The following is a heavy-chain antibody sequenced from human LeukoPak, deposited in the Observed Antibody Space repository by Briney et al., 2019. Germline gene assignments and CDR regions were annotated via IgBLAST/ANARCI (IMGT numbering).Heavy chain of an antibody. J-gene: IGHJ4*02. D-gene: IGHD1-26*01. Sequence: PGGCLRLSCAASGFTFSGYWMHWVRQAPGKGLAWVSVIRSDGSITTYADSVKGRFTISRDTAKNTLYLQMNSLRAEDTAVYYCARDGRSGNFDKWGQGTLVSVSS. CDR3: ARDGRSGNFDK. CDR2: IRSDGSIT. V-gene: IGHV3-74*01. CDR1: GFTFSGYW.